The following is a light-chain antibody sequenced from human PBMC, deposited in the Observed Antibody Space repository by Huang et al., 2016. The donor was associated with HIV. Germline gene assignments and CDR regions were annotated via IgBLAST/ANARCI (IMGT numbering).Light chain of an antibody. CDR1: QSVSST. CDR2: AAS. J-gene: IGKJ3*01. Sequence: EIVMTQSPATLSVSPGERATLSCRASQSVSSTLAWYQQKPAQAPLLLIYAASTRATGIPARFSGSGSGTEFTLTISSLQSEDFAVYYCQQYNDWPPLLTFGPGTKVDFK. CDR3: QQYNDWPPLLT. V-gene: IGKV3-15*01.